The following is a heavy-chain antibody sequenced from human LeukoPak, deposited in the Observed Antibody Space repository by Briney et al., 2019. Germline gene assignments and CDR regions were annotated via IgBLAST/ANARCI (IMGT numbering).Heavy chain of an antibody. J-gene: IGHJ4*02. CDR3: ARDRRDDYVWGSYRFHYFDY. Sequence: SVKVSCKASGGTFSSYAISWVRQAPGQGLEWMGGIIPIFGTANYAQKFQGRVTITADKSTSTAYMELSSLRSEDTAVYYCARDRRDDYVWGSYRFHYFDYWGQGTLVTVSS. CDR2: IIPIFGTA. CDR1: GGTFSSYA. D-gene: IGHD3-16*02. V-gene: IGHV1-69*06.